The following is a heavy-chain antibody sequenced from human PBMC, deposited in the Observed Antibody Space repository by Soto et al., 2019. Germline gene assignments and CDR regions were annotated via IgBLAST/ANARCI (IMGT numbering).Heavy chain of an antibody. CDR2: IIPIFGTA. Sequence: AVTVSCKASAGTFSSYAISWVRPALGQGLEWMGGIIPIFGTANYAQKFQGRVTITADESTSTAYMELSSLRSEDTAVYYCARPRYGDYLNAVDSWGQGTMVTISS. CDR1: AGTFSSYA. D-gene: IGHD4-17*01. V-gene: IGHV1-69*01. J-gene: IGHJ3*02. CDR3: ARPRYGDYLNAVDS.